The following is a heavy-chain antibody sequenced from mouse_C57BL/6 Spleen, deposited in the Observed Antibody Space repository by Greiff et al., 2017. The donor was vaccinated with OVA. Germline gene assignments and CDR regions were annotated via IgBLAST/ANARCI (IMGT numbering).Heavy chain of an antibody. CDR3: TSGYYYFDY. Sequence: QVQLQQSGAELARPGASVKMSCKASGYTFTSYTMHWVKQRPGQGLEWIGYINPSSGYTKYNQKFKDKATLTADKSSSTAYMQLGSLTSEDSAVYYCTSGYYYFDYWGQGTTLTVSS. D-gene: IGHD2-3*01. J-gene: IGHJ2*01. V-gene: IGHV1-4*01. CDR2: INPSSGYT. CDR1: GYTFTSYT.